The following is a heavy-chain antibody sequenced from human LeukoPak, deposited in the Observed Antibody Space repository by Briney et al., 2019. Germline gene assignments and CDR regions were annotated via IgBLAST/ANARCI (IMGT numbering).Heavy chain of an antibody. D-gene: IGHD3-3*01. CDR2: INAGNGNT. CDR1: GYTFTSYA. V-gene: IGHV1-3*01. J-gene: IGHJ4*02. Sequence: ASVKVSCKASGYTFTSYAMHWVRQAPGQRLEWMGWINAGNGNTKYSQKFQGRVTITRDTSASTAYMELSSLRSEDTAVYYCARGNGDFWRFDYWGQGTLVTVSS. CDR3: ARGNGDFWRFDY.